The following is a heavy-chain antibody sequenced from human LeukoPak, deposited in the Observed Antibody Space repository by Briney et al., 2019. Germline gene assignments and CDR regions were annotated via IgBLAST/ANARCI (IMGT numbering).Heavy chain of an antibody. Sequence: PGVSLRLSCAASRFTFSRSWMSWVRQAPGKGLEWVANINLDGSEQYHVDSVKGRFTISRDNAKNSLYLQMNSLRAEDTAVYYCARDLITVGMTDAFDIWGQGTMVTVSS. CDR3: ARDLITVGMTDAFDI. CDR2: INLDGSEQ. J-gene: IGHJ3*02. D-gene: IGHD4-23*01. CDR1: RFTFSRSW. V-gene: IGHV3-7*05.